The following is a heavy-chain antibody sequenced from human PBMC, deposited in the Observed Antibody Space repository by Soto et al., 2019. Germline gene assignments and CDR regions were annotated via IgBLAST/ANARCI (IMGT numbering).Heavy chain of an antibody. CDR1: GYTFTSYG. J-gene: IGHJ3*02. D-gene: IGHD1-26*01. V-gene: IGHV1-18*01. CDR3: ARAPTERGGYYAFDI. Sequence: ASVKVSCKASGYTFTSYGISWVRQAPGQGLEWMGWISAYNGNTNYAQKLQGRVTMTTDTSTSTAYMELRSLRSDDTAVYYCARAPTERGGYYAFDIWGQGTMVTVSS. CDR2: ISAYNGNT.